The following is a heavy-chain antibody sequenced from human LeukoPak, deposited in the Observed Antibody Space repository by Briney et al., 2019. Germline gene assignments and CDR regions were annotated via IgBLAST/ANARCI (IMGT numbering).Heavy chain of an antibody. CDR3: ARHFSTLIGDDFWSGYYSPQYYYYMDV. V-gene: IGHV5-51*01. J-gene: IGHJ6*03. D-gene: IGHD3-3*01. CDR2: IYPGDSDT. CDR1: GYSFTSYW. Sequence: GESLKISCKGSGYSFTSYWIGWVRQMPGKGLEWMGIIYPGDSDTRYSPSFQGQVTISADKSISTAYLQWSSLKASDTAMYYCARHFSTLIGDDFWSGYYSPQYYYYMDVWGKGTTVTVSS.